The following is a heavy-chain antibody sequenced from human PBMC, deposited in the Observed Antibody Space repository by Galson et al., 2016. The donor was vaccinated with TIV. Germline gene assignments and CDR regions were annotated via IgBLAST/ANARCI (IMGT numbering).Heavy chain of an antibody. V-gene: IGHV1-69*13. CDR1: GGTFSYYA. CDR2: LIPMFGIT. D-gene: IGHD2/OR15-2a*01. J-gene: IGHJ6*03. Sequence: SVKVSCKASGGTFSYYALSWVRQAPGQGLEWMGGLIPMFGITNYAQRFQGRVTITADGSTSTAYMKLSSLRSEDTAVYYGARSNSYNFYYMAVWGQGTTVTVSS. CDR3: ARSNSYNFYYMAV.